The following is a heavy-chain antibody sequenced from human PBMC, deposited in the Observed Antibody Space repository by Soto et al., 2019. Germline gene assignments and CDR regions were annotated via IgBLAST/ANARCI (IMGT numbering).Heavy chain of an antibody. V-gene: IGHV4-34*01. CDR1: GVSFSGYY. D-gene: IGHD2-21*01. CDR2: LNHTVST. Sequence: SETLSLTCAVFGVSFSGYYWTWIRQPPGKGLEWIGELNHTVSTNYNPSLKSRVTISVDTSKNQFSLKLNSVIAADTAVYYCARGYSAVGADWSQGTQVTVSS. J-gene: IGHJ4*02. CDR3: ARGYSAVGAD.